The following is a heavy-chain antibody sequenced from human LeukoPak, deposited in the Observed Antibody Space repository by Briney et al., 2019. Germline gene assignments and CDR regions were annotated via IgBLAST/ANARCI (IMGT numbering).Heavy chain of an antibody. J-gene: IGHJ4*02. D-gene: IGHD3-16*01. CDR2: ISYDGSNK. V-gene: IGHV3-30*03. CDR1: GFTFSSYG. CDR3: RSMITFGGL. Sequence: GGSLRLSCAASGFTFSSYGMHWVRQAPGKGLEWVAVISYDGSNKCYADSVKGRFTISRDNSKNTLYLQMNSLRAEDTAVYYCRSMITFGGLWGQGTLVTVSS.